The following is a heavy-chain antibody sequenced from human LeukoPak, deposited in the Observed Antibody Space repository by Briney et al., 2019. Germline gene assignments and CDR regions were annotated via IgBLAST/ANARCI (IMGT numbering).Heavy chain of an antibody. CDR1: GFTFSSYS. V-gene: IGHV3-48*01. CDR2: ISSSSSTI. D-gene: IGHD3-22*01. CDR3: ARVRSYYYDP. Sequence: PGGSLRLSCAASGFTFSSYSMNWVRQAPGKGLEWVSYISSSSSTIYYADSVKGRFTISRDNAKNSLYPQMNSLRAEDTAVYYCARVRSYYYDPWGQGTLVTVSS. J-gene: IGHJ5*02.